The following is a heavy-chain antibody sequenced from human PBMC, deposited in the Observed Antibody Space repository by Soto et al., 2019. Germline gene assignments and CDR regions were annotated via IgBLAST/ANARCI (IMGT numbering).Heavy chain of an antibody. Sequence: QVQLVQSGAEVKKPGSSVRVSCKASGGTFSSYAISWVRQAPGQGLEWMGGIIPIFGTANYAQKFQGRVTIPPDESTSTAYMELSSLRSEATAVYYCARGLHCISTSCDFDYWGQGTLVTVSS. CDR2: IIPIFGTA. V-gene: IGHV1-69*05. CDR1: GGTFSSYA. D-gene: IGHD2-2*01. CDR3: ARGLHCISTSCDFDY. J-gene: IGHJ4*02.